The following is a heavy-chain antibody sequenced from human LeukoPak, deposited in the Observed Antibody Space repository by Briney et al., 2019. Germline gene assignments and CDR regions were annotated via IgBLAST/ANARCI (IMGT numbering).Heavy chain of an antibody. D-gene: IGHD3-10*01. Sequence: ETLSLTCTVSGGSISSSSYYWGWIRQPPGKGLEWIGSIYYSGSTYYNPSLKSRVTISVDTSKNQFSLKLSSVTAADTAVYYCASVIYGLGIPGYWGQGTLVTVSS. J-gene: IGHJ4*02. CDR2: IYYSGST. CDR1: GGSISSSSYY. CDR3: ASVIYGLGIPGY. V-gene: IGHV4-39*01.